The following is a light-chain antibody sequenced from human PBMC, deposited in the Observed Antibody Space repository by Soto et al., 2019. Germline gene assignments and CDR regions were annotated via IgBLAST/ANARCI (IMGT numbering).Light chain of an antibody. CDR2: AAS. V-gene: IGKV1-27*01. J-gene: IGKJ3*01. Sequence: DIQMTQSPTSLSASVGDRVTITCRASQDIRNFVAWYQQKPGKAPKLLIYAASTLQSGVPSRFSGSGSGTDFTLTISSLQPEDVATYSCQKYSSVPVFGPGTKLEIK. CDR1: QDIRNF. CDR3: QKYSSVPV.